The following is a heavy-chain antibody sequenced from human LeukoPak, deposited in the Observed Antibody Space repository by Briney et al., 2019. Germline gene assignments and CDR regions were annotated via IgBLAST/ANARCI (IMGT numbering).Heavy chain of an antibody. CDR3: ARIRGWPKFDY. D-gene: IGHD6-19*01. CDR1: GGSFSGYY. J-gene: IGHJ4*02. V-gene: IGHV4-34*01. Sequence: PSETLSLTCAVYGGSFSGYYWSWIRQPPGKGLEWIGEINHSGSTNYNPSLKSRVTISVDTSKNQFSLKLSSVTAADTAVYYCARIRGWPKFDYWGQGILVTVSS. CDR2: INHSGST.